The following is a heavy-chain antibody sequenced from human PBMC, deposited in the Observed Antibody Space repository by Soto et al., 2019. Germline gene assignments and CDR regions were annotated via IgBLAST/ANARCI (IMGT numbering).Heavy chain of an antibody. Sequence: PGGSLRLSCAASGFPFSSYAMHWVRQAPGKGLEWVAVISYDGSNKYYADSVKGRFTISRDNSKNTLYLQMNSLRAEDTAVYYCARDLVGATTYYYGMDVWGQGTTVTVSS. J-gene: IGHJ6*02. D-gene: IGHD1-26*01. CDR3: ARDLVGATTYYYGMDV. CDR2: ISYDGSNK. CDR1: GFPFSSYA. V-gene: IGHV3-30-3*01.